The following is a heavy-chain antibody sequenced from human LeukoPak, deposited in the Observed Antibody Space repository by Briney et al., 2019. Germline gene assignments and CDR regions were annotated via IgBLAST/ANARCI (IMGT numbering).Heavy chain of an antibody. CDR3: TRVPIRTVTIVIVVRGHDVLDI. Sequence: GGSLRLSCTASGFTFGDYAITWFRQAPGKGLEWVGFIRARSYGGTAEYAASVKGRFTISRDDSTSIAYLQMNGLETEDTAVYYCTRVPIRTVTIVIVVRGHDVLDIWGQGTMVTVSS. V-gene: IGHV3-49*03. J-gene: IGHJ3*02. CDR1: GFTFGDYA. D-gene: IGHD2/OR15-2a*01. CDR2: IRARSYGGTA.